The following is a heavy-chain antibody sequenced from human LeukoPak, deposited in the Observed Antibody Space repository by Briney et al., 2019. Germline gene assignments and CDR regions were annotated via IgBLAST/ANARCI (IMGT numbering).Heavy chain of an antibody. J-gene: IGHJ3*02. CDR1: GFTFISYA. V-gene: IGHV3-30*04. D-gene: IGHD6-13*01. CDR2: ISYDGSHE. Sequence: GGSLRLSCAASGFTFISYAMHWVRQTPGKGLEWVAVISYDGSHEYYADSVKGRFTIARDNSKNTLYLHMNSLRTEDTAVYYCARDLDGIAAANDAFVIWGQGTAVTVSS. CDR3: ARDLDGIAAANDAFVI.